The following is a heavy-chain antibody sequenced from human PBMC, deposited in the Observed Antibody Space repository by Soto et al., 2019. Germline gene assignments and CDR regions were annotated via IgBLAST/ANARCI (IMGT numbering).Heavy chain of an antibody. J-gene: IGHJ5*02. CDR1: GFTFSSYA. V-gene: IGHV3-23*01. Sequence: EVQLLESGGGLVQPGGSLRLSCAASGFTFSSYAMSWVRQAPGKGLEWVSAISGSGGSTYYADSVKGRFTISRDNSKNTLYLQMNSLRAEDTAVYYCANDRVAAKGSGWFDPWGQGTLVTVSS. D-gene: IGHD2-15*01. CDR3: ANDRVAAKGSGWFDP. CDR2: ISGSGGST.